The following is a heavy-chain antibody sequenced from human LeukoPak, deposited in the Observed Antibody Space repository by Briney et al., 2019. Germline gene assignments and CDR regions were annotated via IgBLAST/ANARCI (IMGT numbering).Heavy chain of an antibody. Sequence: GASVKVSCKASGYTFTSYYMHWVRQALGQGLEWMGIVNPIGGSTTYAQKFQGRVTMTRDTSTGTVYMELSSLRSEDTAVYYCARGLYSSTWYFDFWGQGTLVTVSS. CDR1: GYTFTSYY. J-gene: IGHJ4*02. CDR2: VNPIGGST. V-gene: IGHV1-46*01. D-gene: IGHD6-13*01. CDR3: ARGLYSSTWYFDF.